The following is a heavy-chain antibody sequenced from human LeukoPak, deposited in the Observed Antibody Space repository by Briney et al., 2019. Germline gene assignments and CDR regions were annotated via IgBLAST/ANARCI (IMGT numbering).Heavy chain of an antibody. Sequence: PSETLSLTCAVYGGSFSGYYWSWIRQPPGKGLEWIGEINHSGSTNYNPSLKSRVTISVDTSKNQFSLKLRSVTAADTAVYYCAREMTRYYFDYWGQGTLVTVSS. J-gene: IGHJ4*02. CDR1: GGSFSGYY. V-gene: IGHV4-34*01. CDR2: INHSGST. CDR3: AREMTRYYFDY.